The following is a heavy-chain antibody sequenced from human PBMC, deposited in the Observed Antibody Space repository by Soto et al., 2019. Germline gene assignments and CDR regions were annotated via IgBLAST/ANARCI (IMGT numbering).Heavy chain of an antibody. J-gene: IGHJ4*02. CDR3: ARDSPPIDY. CDR1: GYSISSGYY. CDR2: IYHSGST. V-gene: IGHV4-38-2*01. Sequence: SETLSLTCAVSGYSISSGYYWGWIRQPPGKGLEWIGSIYHSGSTYYNPSLKSRVTMSVDTSKNQFSLNLKSVTAADTAVYYCARDSPPIDYWGQGTLVTVSS.